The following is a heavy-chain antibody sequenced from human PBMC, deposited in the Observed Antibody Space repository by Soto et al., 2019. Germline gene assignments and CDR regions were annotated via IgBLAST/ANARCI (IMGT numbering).Heavy chain of an antibody. J-gene: IGHJ5*02. CDR1: GYTFTGYY. Sequence: GASVKVSCKASGYTFTGYYMHWVRQAPGQGLEWMGWINPNSGGTNYAQKFQGRVTMTRDTSISTAYMELSRLRSDDTAVYYCARDVXLELRPGLEESTGWFDPWGQGTLVTVSS. V-gene: IGHV1-2*02. CDR3: ARDVXLELRPGLEESTGWFDP. D-gene: IGHD1-26*01. CDR2: INPNSGGT.